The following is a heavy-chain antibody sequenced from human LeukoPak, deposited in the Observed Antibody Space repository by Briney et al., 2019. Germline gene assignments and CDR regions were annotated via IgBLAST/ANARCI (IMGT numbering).Heavy chain of an antibody. CDR2: INHSGST. Sequence: SETLSLTCAVYGGSFSGYYWSWIRQPPGKGLEWIGEINHSGSTNYNPSLKSRVTISVDTSKNQFSLKLSSVTAADTAVYYCARRQRLRGVIRAKGYYFDYWGQGTLVTVSS. D-gene: IGHD3-10*01. CDR3: ARRQRLRGVIRAKGYYFDY. J-gene: IGHJ4*02. V-gene: IGHV4-34*01. CDR1: GGSFSGYY.